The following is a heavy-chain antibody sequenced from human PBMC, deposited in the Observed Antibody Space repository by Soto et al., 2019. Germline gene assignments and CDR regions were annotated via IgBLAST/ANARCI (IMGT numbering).Heavy chain of an antibody. CDR2: ISDSGTLT. D-gene: IGHD2-2*01. J-gene: IGHJ6*02. CDR3: ARDIPGMRYYGMDV. CDR1: GFTFSSYA. V-gene: IGHV3-23*01. Sequence: EVQLLESGGGLVQPGGSLRLSCAAAGFTFSSYAMKWVRQAPGKGLEGVSLISDSGTLTYYADSVKGRFTISRDNSGNTLFLQMYSLGAEDTAVYYCARDIPGMRYYGMDVWGQGTTVTVSS.